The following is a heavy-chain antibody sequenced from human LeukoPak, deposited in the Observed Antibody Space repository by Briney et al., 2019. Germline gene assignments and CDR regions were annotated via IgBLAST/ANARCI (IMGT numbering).Heavy chain of an antibody. V-gene: IGHV3-30*02. D-gene: IGHD1-26*01. Sequence: GTLRLSCVASGLTFSSYGMHWVRQAPGKGLEWVAFIRYDGSNKYYADSVKGRFTISRDNSKNTLYLQMNSLRAEDTAVYYCAKDLRIVGATTETNFDYWGQGTLVTVSS. CDR1: GLTFSSYG. CDR3: AKDLRIVGATTETNFDY. CDR2: IRYDGSNK. J-gene: IGHJ4*02.